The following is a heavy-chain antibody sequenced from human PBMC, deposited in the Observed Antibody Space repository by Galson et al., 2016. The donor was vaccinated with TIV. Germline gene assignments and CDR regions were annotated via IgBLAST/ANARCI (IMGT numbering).Heavy chain of an antibody. J-gene: IGHJ6*02. CDR2: VSGSGDST. CDR1: GFTLRNYV. Sequence: SLRLSCAASGFTLRNYVMSWVRRAPGKGLEWVSVVSGSGDSTYYADSVRGRFIISRDNSKNTLYLQMNSPRPEDTAVYYCAKRRVLTPKYQYNYGMDVWGQGTTVTVSS. CDR3: AKRRVLTPKYQYNYGMDV. V-gene: IGHV3-23*01. D-gene: IGHD1-1*01.